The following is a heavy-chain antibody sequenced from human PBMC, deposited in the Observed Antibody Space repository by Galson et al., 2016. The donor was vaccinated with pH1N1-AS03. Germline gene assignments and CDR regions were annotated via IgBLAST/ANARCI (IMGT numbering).Heavy chain of an antibody. V-gene: IGHV3-33*01. Sequence: SLRLSCAASGFTFSSHGMHWVRQTPGKGLEWVAVIWHDGSEKYYADSVKGRFTISRDNSKNTLYLQMNSLRAEDTAVYYCPRDRHYYDYIWGTYRYDWYFDLWGRGTLVTVSS. CDR2: IWHDGSEK. CDR3: PRDRHYYDYIWGTYRYDWYFDL. CDR1: GFTFSSHG. D-gene: IGHD3-16*02. J-gene: IGHJ2*01.